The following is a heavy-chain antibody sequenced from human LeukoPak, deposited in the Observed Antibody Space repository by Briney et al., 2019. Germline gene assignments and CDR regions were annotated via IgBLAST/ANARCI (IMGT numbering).Heavy chain of an antibody. D-gene: IGHD3-3*01. CDR1: GYSFISYG. Sequence: ASVNVSCKASGYSFISYGISWVRQAPGQGLEWMGWISAHTGNTHYSQKFQARVSMTTDTSTSTAYMELGSLRSDDTAVYYCARAESGYFQCPPDYWGQGTLVNVSS. V-gene: IGHV1-18*01. CDR2: ISAHTGNT. J-gene: IGHJ4*02. CDR3: ARAESGYFQCPPDY.